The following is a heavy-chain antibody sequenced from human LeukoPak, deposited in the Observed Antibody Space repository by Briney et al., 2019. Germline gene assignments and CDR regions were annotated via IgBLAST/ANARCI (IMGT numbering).Heavy chain of an antibody. D-gene: IGHD1-26*01. CDR3: ARAFSGSYSSYYFDY. V-gene: IGHV4-34*01. CDR2: INHSGST. CDR1: GGSFSGYY. J-gene: IGHJ4*02. Sequence: SETLSLTCAVYGGSFSGYYWSWIRQPPTKGLEWIGEINHSGSTNYNPSLKSRVTISVDTSKNQFSLKLSSVTAADTAVYYCARAFSGSYSSYYFDYWGQGTLVTVSS.